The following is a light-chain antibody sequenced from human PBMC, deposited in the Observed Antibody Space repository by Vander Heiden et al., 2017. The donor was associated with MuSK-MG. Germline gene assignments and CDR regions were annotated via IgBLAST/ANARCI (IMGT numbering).Light chain of an antibody. CDR2: GKN. J-gene: IGLJ2*01. Sequence: SSELTQDPAVSVALGQTVRITCQGDSLRSYDASWYQQKPGQAPVLVIYGKNNRPSGVPDRCSGSSSGNTASLTITGAQAEDEADYYCNSRDSSGNHLVFGGGTKLTVL. V-gene: IGLV3-19*01. CDR1: SLRSYD. CDR3: NSRDSSGNHLV.